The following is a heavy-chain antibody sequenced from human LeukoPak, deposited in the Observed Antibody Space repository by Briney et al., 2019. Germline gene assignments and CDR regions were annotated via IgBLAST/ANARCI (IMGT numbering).Heavy chain of an antibody. CDR3: ARHQYYYDTRGYYIDY. J-gene: IGHJ4*02. D-gene: IGHD3-22*01. CDR1: GYILSSYW. Sequence: GESLKISCKGSGYILSSYWIGWVRQMPGEGLEWMGIIYPGDSDTRYSPSFQGQVTISADKSISTAYLQWNSLRASDTAMYYCARHQYYYDTRGYYIDYWGQGTLVTVSS. CDR2: IYPGDSDT. V-gene: IGHV5-51*01.